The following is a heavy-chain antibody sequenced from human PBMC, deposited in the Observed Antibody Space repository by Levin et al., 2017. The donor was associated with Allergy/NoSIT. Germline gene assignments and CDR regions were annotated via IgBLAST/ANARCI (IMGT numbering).Heavy chain of an antibody. J-gene: IGHJ4*02. V-gene: IGHV4-4*02. CDR2: IYHSGNT. CDR3: ARDGGGAVAGKPLWD. CDR1: GGSIISSNW. Sequence: SETLSLTCAVSGGSIISSNWWIWVRQPPGKGLEWIGEIYHSGNTNHNPSLKSRVSISVDKSRNQFSLRLSSVTAADTAVYYCARDGGGAVAGKPLWDWGQGTLVTVSS. D-gene: IGHD6-19*01.